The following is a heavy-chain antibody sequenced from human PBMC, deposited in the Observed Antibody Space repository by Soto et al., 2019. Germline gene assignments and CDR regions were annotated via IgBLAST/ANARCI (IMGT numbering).Heavy chain of an antibody. CDR2: ISYDGSNK. CDR1: GFTFSSYG. CDR3: AKVGSFCDLRPPFWYFDL. V-gene: IGHV3-30*18. Sequence: GGSLRLSCAASGFTFSSYGMHWVRQAPGKGLEWVAVISYDGSNKYYADSVKGRFTISRDNSKNTLYLQMNSLRAEDTVVYYCAKVGSFCDLRPPFWYFDLWGRGTLVTVSS. J-gene: IGHJ2*01. D-gene: IGHD2-21*02.